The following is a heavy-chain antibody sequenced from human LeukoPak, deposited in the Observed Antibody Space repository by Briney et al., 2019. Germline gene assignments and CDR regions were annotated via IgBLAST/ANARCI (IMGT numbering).Heavy chain of an antibody. V-gene: IGHV3-9*01. CDR2: ISWNSGII. CDR3: ARGAGRVYGSGSYSPFDY. J-gene: IGHJ4*02. CDR1: GFRFEDYA. D-gene: IGHD3-10*01. Sequence: GGSLRLSCAAPGFRFEDYAMHWVRQVPGKGLEWVSGISWNSGIIAYADSVKGRFTISRENAKNSLYLQMDSLRAGDTAVYYCARGAGRVYGSGSYSPFDYWGQGTLVTVSS.